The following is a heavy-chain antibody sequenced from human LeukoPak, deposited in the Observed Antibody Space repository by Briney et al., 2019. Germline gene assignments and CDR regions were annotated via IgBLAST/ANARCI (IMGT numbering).Heavy chain of an antibody. J-gene: IGHJ5*02. Sequence: GGSLRLSCGASGFDFRSSWMTWVRQAPGRGLEWVANISQDGSETYYVDSVRGRFTISRDNAKNTLYLRMNSLRAEDTSVYYCARDPLGGQLLQDNWFDPWGQGTLVTVSS. D-gene: IGHD2-2*01. V-gene: IGHV3-7*01. CDR3: ARDPLGGQLLQDNWFDP. CDR2: ISQDGSET. CDR1: GFDFRSSW.